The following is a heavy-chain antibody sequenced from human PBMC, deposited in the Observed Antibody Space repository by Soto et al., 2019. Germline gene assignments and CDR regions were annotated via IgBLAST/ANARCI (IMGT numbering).Heavy chain of an antibody. CDR2: INPSGGST. CDR3: ARDGGGFGELSGYMDV. Sequence: ASVKVSCKASGYTFTSYYMHWVRRAPGQGLEWMGIINPSGGSTSYAQKFQGRVTMTRDTSTSTVYMELSSLRSEDTAVYYCARDGGGFGELSGYMDVWGKGTTVTVSS. D-gene: IGHD3-10*01. V-gene: IGHV1-46*01. J-gene: IGHJ6*03. CDR1: GYTFTSYY.